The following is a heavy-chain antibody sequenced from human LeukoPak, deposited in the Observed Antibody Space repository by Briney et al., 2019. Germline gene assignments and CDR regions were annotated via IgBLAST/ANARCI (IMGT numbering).Heavy chain of an antibody. CDR1: GGSFSGYY. V-gene: IGHV4-34*01. CDR2: INHSGST. D-gene: IGHD3-10*01. CDR3: ARGRVHITMVRGVTHFDY. J-gene: IGHJ4*02. Sequence: PSETLSLTCAVYGGSFSGYYWSWIRQPPGKGLEWIGEINHSGSTNYNPSLKSRVTISVDTSKNQFSLKLSSVTAADTAVYYCARGRVHITMVRGVTHFDYWGQGTLVTVSS.